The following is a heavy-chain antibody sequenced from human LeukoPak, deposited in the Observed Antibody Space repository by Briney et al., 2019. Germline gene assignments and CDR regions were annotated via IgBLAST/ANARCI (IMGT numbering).Heavy chain of an antibody. CDR2: ISGSGGDT. Sequence: RGSLRPSCAASGFTFSSFAMSWVRQAPGKGLEWVSGISGSGGDTYYADSVKGRFTISRDNSKNTLYLQMKSLRAEDTALYYCARDLSTFDSWGQGTLVTVSS. CDR1: GFTFSSFA. CDR3: ARDLSTFDS. V-gene: IGHV3-23*01. D-gene: IGHD1-1*01. J-gene: IGHJ4*02.